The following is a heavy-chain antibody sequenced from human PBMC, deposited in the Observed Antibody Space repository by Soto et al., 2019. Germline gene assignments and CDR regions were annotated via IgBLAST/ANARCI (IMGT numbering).Heavy chain of an antibody. D-gene: IGHD2-15*01. Sequence: RESLQISYKGSVYSFTSYWIGWVRQMPGKGLEWMGIIYPGDSDARYSPSFQGQVTISADKSISTAYLQWSSLKASDTAMYYCPRRPRSGGVVAATELHVGAWGQGTLVTVYS. CDR1: VYSFTSYW. V-gene: IGHV5-51*01. CDR3: PRRPRSGGVVAATELHVGA. J-gene: IGHJ1*01. CDR2: IYPGDSDA.